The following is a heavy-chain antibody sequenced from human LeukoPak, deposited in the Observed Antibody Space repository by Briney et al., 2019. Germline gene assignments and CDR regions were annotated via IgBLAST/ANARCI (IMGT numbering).Heavy chain of an antibody. CDR1: GGSISTYY. J-gene: IGHJ4*02. V-gene: IGHV4-59*01. Sequence: SETLSLTCTVSGGSISTYYWSWIRQLPGKGLEWIGYIYYSGSTNYNPSLKSRVTISVDTSKNQFSLKLSSVTAADTAVYYCATLRGDYGDPGGYYVDYWGQGTLVTVSS. CDR3: ATLRGDYGDPGGYYVDY. D-gene: IGHD4-17*01. CDR2: IYYSGST.